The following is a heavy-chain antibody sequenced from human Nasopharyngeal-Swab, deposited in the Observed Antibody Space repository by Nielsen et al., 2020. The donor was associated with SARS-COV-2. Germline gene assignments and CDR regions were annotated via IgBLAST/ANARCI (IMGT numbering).Heavy chain of an antibody. J-gene: IGHJ6*02. CDR2: INAGNGNT. D-gene: IGHD6-19*01. Sequence: ASVKVSCKASGYTFTSYAMHLVRPAPGQRLAWMGWINAGNGNTKYSQKFQGRVTITRYTSASTAYMELSSLRSEDTAVYYCARGAYSNGGYGSYNYYYGMDVWGQGTTVTVSS. V-gene: IGHV1-3*01. CDR1: GYTFTSYA. CDR3: ARGAYSNGGYGSYNYYYGMDV.